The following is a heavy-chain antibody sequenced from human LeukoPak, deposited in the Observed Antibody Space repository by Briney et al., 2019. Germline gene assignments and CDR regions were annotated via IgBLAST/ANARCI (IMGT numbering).Heavy chain of an antibody. Sequence: GASVKVSCKASGYTFTGYYMHWVRQAPGQGLEWMGWINPNSGSTNYAQKLQGRVTMTRDTSTSTAYMELSRLRSDDTAVYYCARDSAPGDTYGLLGIDSWGQGTLVTVSS. CDR2: INPNSGST. D-gene: IGHD5-18*01. CDR3: ARDSAPGDTYGLLGIDS. V-gene: IGHV1-2*02. J-gene: IGHJ4*02. CDR1: GYTFTGYY.